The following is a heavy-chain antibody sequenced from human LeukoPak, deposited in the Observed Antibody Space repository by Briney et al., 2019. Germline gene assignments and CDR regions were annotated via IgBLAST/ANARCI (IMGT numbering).Heavy chain of an antibody. CDR3: ATYGSGYYLVDY. D-gene: IGHD3-22*01. Sequence: ASVKVSCKASGYTFTDYYMHWVRQAPGQGLEWMGRINPNSGGSNYAQKFQGRVTMTRDTSISTAYMELSSLRSDDTAVYYCATYGSGYYLVDYWGQGTLVTVSS. J-gene: IGHJ4*02. V-gene: IGHV1-2*06. CDR2: INPNSGGS. CDR1: GYTFTDYY.